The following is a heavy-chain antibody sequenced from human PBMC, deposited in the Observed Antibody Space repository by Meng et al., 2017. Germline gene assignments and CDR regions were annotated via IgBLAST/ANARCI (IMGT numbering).Heavy chain of an antibody. Sequence: SGPTLVTPTQTLTLTCTFSGFSLSTSGMCVSWIRQPPGEALEWLALIDWDDDKYYSTSLKTRLTISKDTSKNQVVLTMTNMDPVDTATYYCARMKITMIGEGSDAFAIWGQGTMVTVSS. D-gene: IGHD3-22*01. CDR1: GFSLSTSGMC. CDR3: ARMKITMIGEGSDAFAI. J-gene: IGHJ3*02. V-gene: IGHV2-70*01. CDR2: IDWDDDK.